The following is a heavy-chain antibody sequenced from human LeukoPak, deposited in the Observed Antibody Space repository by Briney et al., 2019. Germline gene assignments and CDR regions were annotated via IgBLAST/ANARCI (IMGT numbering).Heavy chain of an antibody. CDR2: IYTSGST. J-gene: IGHJ6*02. D-gene: IGHD4-11*01. Sequence: SETLSLTCTVSGGSISSYYWSWSRQPAGKGLEWIGRIYTSGSTNYNPPLRSRVTMPADASKNQFSLKMSSVTADDTAVYYCARLTTARHNYYYYGMDVWGQGTTVTVSS. CDR3: ARLTTARHNYYYYGMDV. V-gene: IGHV4-4*07. CDR1: GGSISSYY.